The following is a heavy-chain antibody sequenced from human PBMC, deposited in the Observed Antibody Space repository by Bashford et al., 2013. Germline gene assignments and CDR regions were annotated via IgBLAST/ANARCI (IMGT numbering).Heavy chain of an antibody. CDR2: IFYSGST. CDR3: ARHRGARHYGGTYFLLYGMDI. Sequence: SETLSLTCTVSGGSISSYYCNWIRQPPGKGLEWIGDIFYSGSTNYNPSLKSRVTISVDTSKNQFSLKLSSVTAADTAVYYCARHRGARHYGGTYFLLYGMDIVGPRDHGHRLL. V-gene: IGHV4-59*08. D-gene: IGHD4-23*01. CDR1: GGSISSYY. J-gene: IGHJ6*02.